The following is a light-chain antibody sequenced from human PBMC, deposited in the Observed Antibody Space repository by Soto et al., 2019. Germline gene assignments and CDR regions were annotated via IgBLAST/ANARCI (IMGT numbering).Light chain of an antibody. CDR2: AAS. V-gene: IGKV1-9*01. CDR3: QRLNTYPFT. J-gene: IGKJ3*01. Sequence: DFQLTQSPSFLSASVGDRVTITCRASQDISNYLAWYQQKPGKAPKFLISAASTLQSGVPSTFSASGSGQEFTLTICSLQPEDFATYYCQRLNTYPFTFGPGTTVDLK. CDR1: QDISNY.